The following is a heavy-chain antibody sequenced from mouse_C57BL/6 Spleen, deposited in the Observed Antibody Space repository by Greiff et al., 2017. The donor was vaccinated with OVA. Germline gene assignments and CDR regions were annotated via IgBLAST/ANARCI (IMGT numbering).Heavy chain of an antibody. D-gene: IGHD1-1*01. Sequence: VKLQESGAELVKPGASVKLSCKASGYTFTEYTIHWVKQRSGQGLEWIGWFYPGSGSIKYNEKFKDKATLTADKSSSTVYMELSRLTSEDSAVYFCARHEDYYGSSYGNWYFDVWGTGTTVTVSS. J-gene: IGHJ1*03. CDR3: ARHEDYYGSSYGNWYFDV. CDR1: GYTFTEYT. CDR2: FYPGSGSI. V-gene: IGHV1-62-2*01.